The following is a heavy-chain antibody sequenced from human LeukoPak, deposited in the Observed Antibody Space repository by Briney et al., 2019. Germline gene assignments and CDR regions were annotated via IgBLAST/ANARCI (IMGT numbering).Heavy chain of an antibody. D-gene: IGHD1-26*01. CDR1: GFTFSSYA. CDR2: ISGSGGST. J-gene: IGHJ3*02. V-gene: IGHV3-23*01. CDR3: AKRSGAADAFDI. Sequence: PGGSLRLSCAASGFTFSSYAMSWVRQAPGKGLEWVSVISGSGGSTHYADSVKGRFTISRDNSKNTLYLQMNSLRAEDTAVYYCAKRSGAADAFDIWGQGTMVTVSS.